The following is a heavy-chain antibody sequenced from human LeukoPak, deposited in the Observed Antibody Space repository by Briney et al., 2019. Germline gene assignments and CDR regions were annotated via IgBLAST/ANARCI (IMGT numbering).Heavy chain of an antibody. Sequence: PGGSLRLSCAASGFTFSSYSMNWVRQAPGKGLEWVSSLSSSTTYIYYADSVKGRFTISRDNAKNSLYLQMNSLRAEDTAVYYCARWGMAAGGTVGDAFDIWGQGTMVTVSS. D-gene: IGHD6-13*01. CDR2: LSSSTTYI. V-gene: IGHV3-21*01. CDR3: ARWGMAAGGTVGDAFDI. J-gene: IGHJ3*02. CDR1: GFTFSSYS.